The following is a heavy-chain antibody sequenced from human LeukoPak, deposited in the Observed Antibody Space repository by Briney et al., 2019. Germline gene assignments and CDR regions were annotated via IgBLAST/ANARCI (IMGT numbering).Heavy chain of an antibody. Sequence: SVKVSCKASGGTFSSYAISWVRQAPGQGLEWMGGIIPIFGTANYAQKFQGRVTITTDESTSTAYMELSSLRTEDTAVYYCARAPCGGDCYSGAFDIWGQGTMVTVSS. CDR1: GGTFSSYA. CDR3: ARAPCGGDCYSGAFDI. J-gene: IGHJ3*02. CDR2: IIPIFGTA. D-gene: IGHD2-21*02. V-gene: IGHV1-69*05.